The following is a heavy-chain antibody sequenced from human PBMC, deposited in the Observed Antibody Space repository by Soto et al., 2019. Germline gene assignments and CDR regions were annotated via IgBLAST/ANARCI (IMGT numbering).Heavy chain of an antibody. D-gene: IGHD4-17*01. CDR1: GFSFSTYP. CDR2: ISGSGGKT. Sequence: GALRLSCAASGFSFSTYPMVWVRQAPGKRLEAVSSISGSGGKTYYKDSVKGRFTISRDNSKNTVDLQMNSLRPEDTAVYYCAKILSTVTTYYYGMDVWGQGTTVTVSS. CDR3: AKILSTVTTYYYGMDV. J-gene: IGHJ6*02. V-gene: IGHV3-23*01.